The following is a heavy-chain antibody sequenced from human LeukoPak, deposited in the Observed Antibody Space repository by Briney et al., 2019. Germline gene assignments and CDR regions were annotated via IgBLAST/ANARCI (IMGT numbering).Heavy chain of an antibody. CDR3: TSGGYDWRTFGM. J-gene: IGHJ3*02. CDR2: IKQDGSEK. V-gene: IGHV3-7*01. CDR1: GLTFSYYW. Sequence: SGGSLRLSCATSGLTFSYYWMNWVRQAPGKGLEWVANIKQDGSEKYYVESVKGRFTISRDNTKNSLFLQMNSLRVEDTAMYYCTSGGYDWRTFGMWGQGTMVTVSS. D-gene: IGHD1-1*01.